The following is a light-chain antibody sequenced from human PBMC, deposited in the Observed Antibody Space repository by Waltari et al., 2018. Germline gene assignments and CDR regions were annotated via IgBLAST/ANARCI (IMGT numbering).Light chain of an antibody. V-gene: IGLV2-23*01. Sequence: QSALTQPASVSGSPGQSITISCTGTSSDVGSYNLVSWYQQHPGKAPKLMIYEGSKRPSGVSNRFSGSKSCNTASLTISGRQAEDEADYYCCSYAGSSTSVFGGGTKLTVL. CDR1: SSDVGSYNL. J-gene: IGLJ2*01. CDR2: EGS. CDR3: CSYAGSSTSV.